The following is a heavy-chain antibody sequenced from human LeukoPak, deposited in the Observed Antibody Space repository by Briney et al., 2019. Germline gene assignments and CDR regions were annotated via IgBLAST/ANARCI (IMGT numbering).Heavy chain of an antibody. V-gene: IGHV1-18*01. J-gene: IGHJ4*02. Sequence: ASVKVSCKASGYTFTSYGFSWVRQAPGQGLEWMGWISAYNGNTNYAQKLQGRVTITTDTSTSTAYMELRSLRSDDTAVYYCARDAHYVWGSYRTRFDYWGQGTLVTVSS. CDR1: GYTFTSYG. CDR2: ISAYNGNT. D-gene: IGHD3-16*02. CDR3: ARDAHYVWGSYRTRFDY.